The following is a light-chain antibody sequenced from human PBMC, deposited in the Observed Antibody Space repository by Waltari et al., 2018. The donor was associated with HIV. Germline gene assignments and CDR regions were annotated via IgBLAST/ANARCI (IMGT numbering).Light chain of an antibody. V-gene: IGLV1-44*01. CDR1: SSNIGSNT. Sequence: QSVLTQPPSVSGAPGQWVTISCSGSSSNIGSNTVNWYQHLPGTAPKLLIYSTNQRPSGVPDRFSGSKSGTSASLSITGLQSEVEADYYCSAWDDSLNGVVFGGGTKVTVL. CDR2: STN. CDR3: SAWDDSLNGVV. J-gene: IGLJ2*01.